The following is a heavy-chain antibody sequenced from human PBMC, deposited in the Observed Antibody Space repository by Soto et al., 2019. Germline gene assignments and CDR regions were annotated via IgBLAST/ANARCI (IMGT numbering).Heavy chain of an antibody. Sequence: SVKVSCKASGGTFSSYAISWVRQAPGQGLEWMGGIIPIFGTANYAQKFQGRVTITADESTSTAYMELSSLRSEDTAVYYCARGYPGDCSGGSCYRGSWFDPWGQGTLVTVSS. V-gene: IGHV1-69*13. CDR3: ARGYPGDCSGGSCYRGSWFDP. CDR1: GGTFSSYA. D-gene: IGHD2-15*01. CDR2: IIPIFGTA. J-gene: IGHJ5*02.